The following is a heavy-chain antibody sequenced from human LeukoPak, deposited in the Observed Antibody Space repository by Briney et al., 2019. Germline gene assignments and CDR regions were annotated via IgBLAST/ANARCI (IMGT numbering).Heavy chain of an antibody. CDR3: ARDTMIVVVNYYYYYMDV. J-gene: IGHJ6*03. Sequence: SETLSLTCTGSGGSISSYYWSWIRQPAGKGLEWIGRIYTSGSTNYNPSLKSRVTMSVDTSKNQFSLKLSSVTAADTAVYYCARDTMIVVVNYYYYYMDVWGKGTTVTVSS. CDR2: IYTSGST. CDR1: GGSISSYY. V-gene: IGHV4-4*07. D-gene: IGHD3-22*01.